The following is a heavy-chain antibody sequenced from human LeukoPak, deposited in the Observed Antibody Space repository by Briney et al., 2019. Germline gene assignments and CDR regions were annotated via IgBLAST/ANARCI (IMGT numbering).Heavy chain of an antibody. D-gene: IGHD3-22*01. Sequence: GGSLRLSCAASGFTFSSYGMHWVRQAPGEGLEWVAVISYDGSNKYYADSVKGRFTISRDNSKNTLYLQMNSLRAEDTAVYYCAKPRSVSDSSGYYANWGQGTLVTVSS. J-gene: IGHJ4*02. CDR1: GFTFSSYG. CDR2: ISYDGSNK. CDR3: AKPRSVSDSSGYYAN. V-gene: IGHV3-30*18.